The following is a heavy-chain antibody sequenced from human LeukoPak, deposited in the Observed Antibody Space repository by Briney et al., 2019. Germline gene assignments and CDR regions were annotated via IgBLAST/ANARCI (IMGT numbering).Heavy chain of an antibody. V-gene: IGHV4-39*01. Sequence: SETLSLTCTVSGGSISSSSYYWGWIRQPPGKGLEWIGSIYYSGSTYYNPSLKSRVTISVDTSKNQFSLKLSSVTAADTAVYYCARGHWDFWSGYYHTRYYFDYWGQGTLVTVSS. CDR2: IYYSGST. CDR1: GGSISSSSYY. D-gene: IGHD3-3*01. J-gene: IGHJ4*02. CDR3: ARGHWDFWSGYYHTRYYFDY.